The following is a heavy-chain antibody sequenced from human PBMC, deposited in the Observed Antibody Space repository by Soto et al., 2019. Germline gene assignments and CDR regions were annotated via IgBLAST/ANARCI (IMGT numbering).Heavy chain of an antibody. D-gene: IGHD3-22*01. V-gene: IGHV4-31*03. CDR2: IYYSGST. CDR1: GGSISSGGYY. Sequence: SETLSLTCTVSGGSISSGGYYWSWIRQHPGKGLEWIGYIYYSGSTYYNPSLKSRVTISVDTSKDQFSLKLSSVTAADTAVYYCARGSYYYDSSGYYHYWGQDTLATVSS. J-gene: IGHJ4*02. CDR3: ARGSYYYDSSGYYHY.